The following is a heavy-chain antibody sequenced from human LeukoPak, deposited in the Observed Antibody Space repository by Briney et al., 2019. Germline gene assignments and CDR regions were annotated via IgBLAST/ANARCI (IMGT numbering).Heavy chain of an antibody. CDR2: INPNSGGT. J-gene: IGHJ6*02. CDR1: GYTFTGYY. Sequence: GASVKVSCKASGYTFTGYYMHWARQAPGQGLEWMGWINPNSGGTNYAQKLQGRVTMTRDTSISTAYMELSRLRSDDTAVYYCARDLKVTSSPYYYYGMDVWGQGTTVTVSS. V-gene: IGHV1-2*02. D-gene: IGHD4-4*01. CDR3: ARDLKVTSSPYYYYGMDV.